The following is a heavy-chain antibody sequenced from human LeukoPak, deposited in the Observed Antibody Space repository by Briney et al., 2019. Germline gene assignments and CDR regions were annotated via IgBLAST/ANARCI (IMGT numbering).Heavy chain of an antibody. Sequence: GASVKVSCKASGYTFTGYYMHWVRQAPGQGLEWMGWINPNSGGTNYAQKFQGRVTMTRDTSISTAYMELSRLRSDDTAVYYRARDLGGLGYCSSTSCYEWFDPWGEGTLVTVSS. CDR1: GYTFTGYY. CDR2: INPNSGGT. D-gene: IGHD2-2*01. V-gene: IGHV1-2*02. CDR3: ARDLGGLGYCSSTSCYEWFDP. J-gene: IGHJ5*02.